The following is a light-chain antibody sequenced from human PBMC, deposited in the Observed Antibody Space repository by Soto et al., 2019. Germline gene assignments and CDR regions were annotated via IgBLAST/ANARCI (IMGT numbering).Light chain of an antibody. V-gene: IGKV3-20*01. Sequence: EIVLTQSPGTLSLSPGERATLSCRASQSVSSSYLAWYQQKPGQAPRLLIYGASSRATGIPDRFSGSGSGTDFTLTISRLEPEDFATYYCQKYNNAPPWTFGQGTKVEI. CDR2: GAS. CDR3: QKYNNAPPWT. CDR1: QSVSSSY. J-gene: IGKJ1*01.